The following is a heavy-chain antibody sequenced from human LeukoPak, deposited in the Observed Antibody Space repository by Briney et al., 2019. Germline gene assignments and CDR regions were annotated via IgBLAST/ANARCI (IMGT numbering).Heavy chain of an antibody. Sequence: SETLSLTCTVSGGSISSCYWSWIRQPPGKGLEWIAYISDIGSINYNPSLKSRVTISLDTSKNQFSLKLSPVTAADTAVYYCAGHHPRNTVDFWGQGTLVTVSS. CDR1: GGSISSCY. D-gene: IGHD2/OR15-2a*01. CDR3: AGHHPRNTVDF. J-gene: IGHJ4*02. V-gene: IGHV4-59*08. CDR2: ISDIGSI.